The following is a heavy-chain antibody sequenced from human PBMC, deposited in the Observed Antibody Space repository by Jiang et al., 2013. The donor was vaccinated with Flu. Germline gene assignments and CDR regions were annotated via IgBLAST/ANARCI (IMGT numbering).Heavy chain of an antibody. V-gene: IGHV4-39*07. CDR1: GSISSSSYY. Sequence: GSISSSSYYWGWIRQPPGKGLEWIGSIYYSGSTYYNPSLKSRVTISVDTSKNQFSLKLSSVTAADTAVYYCARDHILTFYYYGMDVWGQGTTVTVSS. J-gene: IGHJ6*02. CDR2: IYYSGST. CDR3: ARDHILTFYYYGMDV. D-gene: IGHD3-9*01.